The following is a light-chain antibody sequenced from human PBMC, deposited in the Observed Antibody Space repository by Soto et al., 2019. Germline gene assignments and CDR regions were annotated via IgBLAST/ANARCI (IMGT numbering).Light chain of an antibody. Sequence: QSALAQPPSASGSPGQGGTISCTGTSRDGGDNYVSWYQQHLGKAPKLIIYEVTLRPSGVPDRFSGSTSGNTASLTVSGLQADDEADYYCSAYAGSNTFVFGTGTKVTVL. CDR3: SAYAGSNTFV. V-gene: IGLV2-8*01. CDR1: SRDGGDNY. CDR2: EVT. J-gene: IGLJ1*01.